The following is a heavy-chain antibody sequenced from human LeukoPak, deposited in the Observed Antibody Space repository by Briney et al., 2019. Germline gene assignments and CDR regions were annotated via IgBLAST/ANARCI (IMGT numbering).Heavy chain of an antibody. CDR2: INHSGST. CDR1: GGSFSGYY. CDR3: ARVSGYYYYYMDV. V-gene: IGHV4-34*01. Sequence: SETLSLTCAVYGGSFSGYYWSWIRQPPGKGLEWIGEINHSGSTNYNPSLKSRVTMSVDTSKNQFSLKLSSVTAADTAVYYCARVSGYYYYYMDVWGKGTTVTISS. J-gene: IGHJ6*03.